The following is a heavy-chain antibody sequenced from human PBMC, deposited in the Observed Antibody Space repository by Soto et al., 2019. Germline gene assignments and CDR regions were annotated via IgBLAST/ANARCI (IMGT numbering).Heavy chain of an antibody. J-gene: IGHJ4*02. Sequence: GESLKISCAASGFTFSSYGMHWVRQAPGKGLEWVAVISYDGSNKYYADSVKGRFTISRDNSKNTLYLQMNSLRAEDTDVYYCAKSLDSSGYYHFDYWGQGTLVTVSS. CDR2: ISYDGSNK. D-gene: IGHD3-22*01. CDR1: GFTFSSYG. V-gene: IGHV3-30*18. CDR3: AKSLDSSGYYHFDY.